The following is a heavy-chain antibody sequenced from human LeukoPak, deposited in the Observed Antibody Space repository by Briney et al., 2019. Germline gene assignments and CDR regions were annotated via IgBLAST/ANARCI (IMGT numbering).Heavy chain of an antibody. CDR2: ISSSGSTI. CDR1: GFTFSDYY. CDR3: ARGPSLITFGGVIPEFDY. V-gene: IGHV3-11*04. Sequence: GGSLRLSCAASGFTFSDYYMSWIRQAPGKGLGWVSYISSSGSTIYYADSVKGRFTISRDNAKNSLYLQMNSLRAEDTAVYYCARGPSLITFGGVIPEFDYWGQGTLVTVSS. J-gene: IGHJ4*02. D-gene: IGHD3-16*02.